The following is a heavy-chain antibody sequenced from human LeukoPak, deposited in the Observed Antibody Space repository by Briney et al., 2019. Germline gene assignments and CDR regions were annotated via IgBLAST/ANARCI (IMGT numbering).Heavy chain of an antibody. Sequence: GGSLRLSCAASGFTFNNFAMTWVRQAPGKGPEWVSGISGYGTFYADSVKGRFTITRDNSKNTLYLQMSSLRAEDTAVYYCAKGQQFETRLDHWGQGTLVTVSS. J-gene: IGHJ4*02. CDR2: ISGYGT. V-gene: IGHV3-23*01. CDR3: AKGQQFETRLDH. CDR1: GFTFNNFA. D-gene: IGHD6-6*01.